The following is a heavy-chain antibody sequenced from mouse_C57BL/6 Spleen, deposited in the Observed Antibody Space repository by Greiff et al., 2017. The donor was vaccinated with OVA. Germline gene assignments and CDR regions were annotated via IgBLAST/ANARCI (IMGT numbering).Heavy chain of an antibody. J-gene: IGHJ1*03. CDR3: ARDRPNWYFDV. CDR1: GYSITSGYY. Sequence: EVQLQESGPGLVKPSQSLSLTCSVTGYSITSGYYWNWIRQFPGNKLEWMGYISYDGSNNYNPSLKNRISITLDTSKNQFFLKLNSVTTEDTATYYCARDRPNWYFDVWGTGTTVTVSS. V-gene: IGHV3-6*01. CDR2: ISYDGSN.